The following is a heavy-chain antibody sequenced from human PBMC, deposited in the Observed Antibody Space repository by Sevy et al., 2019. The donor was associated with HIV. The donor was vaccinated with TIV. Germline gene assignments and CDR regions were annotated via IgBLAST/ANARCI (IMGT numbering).Heavy chain of an antibody. J-gene: IGHJ4*02. CDR3: ARYNFWSGHYDYFDY. CDR2: IDTCGGT. D-gene: IGHD3-3*01. CDR1: GGSISSHY. V-gene: IGHV4-4*07. Sequence: SETLSLTCSVSGGSISSHYWSWIRQPAGEGLEWIGRIDTCGGTNYNPSLKTRVTMSLDTSKNQFSLRLRSVTAADTAVYYCARYNFWSGHYDYFDYWGPGALVTVSS.